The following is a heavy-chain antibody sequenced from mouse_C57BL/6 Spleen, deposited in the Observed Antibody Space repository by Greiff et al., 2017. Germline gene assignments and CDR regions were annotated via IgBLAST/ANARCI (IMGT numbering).Heavy chain of an antibody. Sequence: LQESGPELVKPGASVKISCKASGYTFTDYYINWVKQRPGQGLEWIGWIYPGSGNTKYNEKFKGKATLTVDTSSSPTYMQISSLTSEASAVYFCARSLYGCSPWFAYWGQGTLVTVSA. D-gene: IGHD1-1*01. CDR2: IYPGSGNT. CDR1: GYTFTDYY. V-gene: IGHV1-84*01. J-gene: IGHJ3*01. CDR3: ARSLYGCSPWFAY.